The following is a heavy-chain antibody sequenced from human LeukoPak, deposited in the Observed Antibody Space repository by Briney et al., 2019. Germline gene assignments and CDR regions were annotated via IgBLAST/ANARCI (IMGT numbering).Heavy chain of an antibody. Sequence: SQTLSLTCTVSGASVSSGRYYWSWIRPHPGKGLEWIAYIVDSEKIYYNPSLKSRLILSLDRSENQFSLNLSSMTAADTAVYFCASGYGSGWFDAWGQGTLVAVSS. CDR3: ASGYGSGWFDA. CDR2: IVDSEKI. J-gene: IGHJ5*02. V-gene: IGHV4-31*03. CDR1: GASVSSGRYY. D-gene: IGHD5-18*01.